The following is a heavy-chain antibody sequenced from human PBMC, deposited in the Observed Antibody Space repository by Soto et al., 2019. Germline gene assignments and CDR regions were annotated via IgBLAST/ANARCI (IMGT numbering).Heavy chain of an antibody. J-gene: IGHJ5*02. CDR3: ARVGPHIVLVTAPSGYNWFDP. CDR2: ISAYNGNT. D-gene: IGHD2-21*02. V-gene: IGHV1-18*04. CDR1: GYNFTSYG. Sequence: QVQPVQSGAEVKKPGASVKVSCKASGYNFTSYGISWVRQAPGQGLVWMGSISAYNGNTNYGQKLQRRVTMSTGTLSRTAYMELISLRPDDTAVYYCARVGPHIVLVTAPSGYNWFDPGGEGGLVAVAS.